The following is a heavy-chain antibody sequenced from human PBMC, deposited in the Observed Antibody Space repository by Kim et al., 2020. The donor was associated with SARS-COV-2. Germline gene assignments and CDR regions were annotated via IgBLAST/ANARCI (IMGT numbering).Heavy chain of an antibody. D-gene: IGHD6-13*01. CDR3: ARGGDTAAGTGGDWFDP. V-gene: IGHV1-2*04. Sequence: ASVKVSCKASGYTFTGYYMHWVRQAPGQGLEWMGWINPNSGGTNYAQKFQGWVTMTRDTSISTAYMELSRLRSDDTAVYYCARGGDTAAGTGGDWFDPWGQGTLVTVSS. J-gene: IGHJ5*02. CDR2: INPNSGGT. CDR1: GYTFTGYY.